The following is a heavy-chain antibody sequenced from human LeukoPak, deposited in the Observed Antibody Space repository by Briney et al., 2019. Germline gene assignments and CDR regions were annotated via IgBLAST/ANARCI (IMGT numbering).Heavy chain of an antibody. CDR2: FSYSGST. V-gene: IGHV4-59*08. Sequence: SETLSLTCTVSGGSITSDYWSWIRQSPGKGLEWIGYFSYSGSTHYSPFLTSRVAISVDTSRNQLSLKLKSVTAADTAIYYCARADESLVYGMDVWGQGTTVIVSS. CDR1: GGSITSDY. CDR3: ARADESLVYGMDV. J-gene: IGHJ6*02.